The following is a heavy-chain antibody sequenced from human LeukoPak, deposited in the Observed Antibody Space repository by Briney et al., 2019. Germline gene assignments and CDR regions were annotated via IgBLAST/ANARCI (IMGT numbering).Heavy chain of an antibody. CDR2: IRYDGSNK. J-gene: IGHJ3*02. CDR1: GFTVSSNY. Sequence: PGGSLRLSCAASGFTVSSNYMSWVRQAPGKGLEWVAFIRYDGSNKYYADSVKGRFTISRDNSKNTLYLQMNSLRAEDTAVYYCAKPGSDQASGPDAFDIWGQGTMVTVSS. CDR3: AKPGSDQASGPDAFDI. D-gene: IGHD1-26*01. V-gene: IGHV3-30*02.